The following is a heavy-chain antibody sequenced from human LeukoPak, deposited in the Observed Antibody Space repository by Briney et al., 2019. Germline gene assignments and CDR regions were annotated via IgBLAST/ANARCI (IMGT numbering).Heavy chain of an antibody. J-gene: IGHJ6*04. CDR3: ARDVTGYYYYGMDV. Sequence: PGRSLRLSCAASGFTFSSYGMHWVRQAPGKGLEWVAVIWYDGSNKYYADSVKGRFTISRDNSKNTLYLQMNSLGAEDTAVYYCARDVTGYYYYGMDVWGKGTTVTVSS. V-gene: IGHV3-33*01. CDR1: GFTFSSYG. CDR2: IWYDGSNK.